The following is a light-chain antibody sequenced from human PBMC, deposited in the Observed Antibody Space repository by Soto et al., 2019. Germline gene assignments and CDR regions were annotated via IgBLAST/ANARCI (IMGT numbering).Light chain of an antibody. V-gene: IGKV3-20*01. J-gene: IGKJ2*01. CDR2: GAS. Sequence: EIVLTQSPATLSLSPGERATLSCRASQSVAYTYLAWFQQKPGQAPRLLIYGASNRATGIPDRFSGSGSGTDFTLTISRLEPEDFAVYYCQQTFSAPVTFGQGTRLEIK. CDR3: QQTFSAPVT. CDR1: QSVAYTY.